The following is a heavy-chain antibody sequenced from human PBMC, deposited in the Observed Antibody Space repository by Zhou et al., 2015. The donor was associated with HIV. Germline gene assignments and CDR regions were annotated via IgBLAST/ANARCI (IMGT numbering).Heavy chain of an antibody. CDR3: ALPSGYRTVSTIDP. J-gene: IGHJ5*02. CDR2: IIPIFGTP. D-gene: IGHD5-18*01. Sequence: QVQLVQSGAEVKKPGSSVKVSCKASGGTFSTYAFNWVRQAPGQRPEWMGGIIPIFGTPNYAPKFQGRVTLTADESTSTAYMELSSLTSEDTAVYYCALPSGYRTVSTIDPWGQGTLVIVSS. CDR1: GGTFSTYA. V-gene: IGHV1-69*01.